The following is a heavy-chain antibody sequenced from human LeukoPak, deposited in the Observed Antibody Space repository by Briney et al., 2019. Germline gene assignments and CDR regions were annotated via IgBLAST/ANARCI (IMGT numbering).Heavy chain of an antibody. J-gene: IGHJ4*02. V-gene: IGHV3-53*01. CDR2: IYPDGSS. Sequence: RGSLRLSCAVSGLTISNNYMSWVRQAPGKGLEWVSVIYPDGSSYYTDSVKGRFTISRDNSKNTVYLQMNSLRVDDTAVYFCARDRIWRSKDHWGQGSLVTVSS. CDR3: ARDRIWRSKDH. CDR1: GLTISNNY. D-gene: IGHD1-14*01.